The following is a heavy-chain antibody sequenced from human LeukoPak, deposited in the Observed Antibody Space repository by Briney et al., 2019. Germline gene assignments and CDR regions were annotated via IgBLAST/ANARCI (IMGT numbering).Heavy chain of an antibody. Sequence: ASVKVSCKASGYTFTGYYMHWVRQAPGQGLEWMGWINPNSGGTNYAQKFQGRVTMTRGMSISTAYMELSRLRSDDTAVYYCARLPRRTDIVVVPAAIPTGDVMDVWGQGTTVTVSS. CDR2: INPNSGGT. V-gene: IGHV1-2*02. J-gene: IGHJ6*02. CDR3: ARLPRRTDIVVVPAAIPTGDVMDV. CDR1: GYTFTGYY. D-gene: IGHD2-2*02.